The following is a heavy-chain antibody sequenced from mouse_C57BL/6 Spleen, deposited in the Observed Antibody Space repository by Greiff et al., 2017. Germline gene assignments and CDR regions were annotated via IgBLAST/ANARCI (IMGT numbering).Heavy chain of an antibody. V-gene: IGHV1-82*01. CDR2: IYPGDGDT. CDR3: ARGEYYDSRFDY. D-gene: IGHD1-1*01. Sequence: VQLQQSGPELVKPGASVKISCKASGYAFSSSWMHWVKQRPGKGLEWIGRIYPGDGDTNYNGKFKGKATLTADKSSSTAYMQLSSLTSEDSAVYFCARGEYYDSRFDYWGQGTTLTVSS. J-gene: IGHJ2*01. CDR1: GYAFSSSW.